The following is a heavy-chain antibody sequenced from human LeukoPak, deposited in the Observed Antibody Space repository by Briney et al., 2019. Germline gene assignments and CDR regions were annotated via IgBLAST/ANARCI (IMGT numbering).Heavy chain of an antibody. D-gene: IGHD1-26*01. CDR1: GFTFRRSA. Sequence: PGGSLRLSCAASGFTFRRSAMTWVRQVPGKGLEWVSTISGRGGDTDYADSVKGRFIISRDSSENTLYLQMHSLGVEDTGVYYCAKGLWASTVGATGIFFDYWGQGTRVTVSS. V-gene: IGHV3-23*01. J-gene: IGHJ4*02. CDR2: ISGRGGDT. CDR3: AKGLWASTVGATGIFFDY.